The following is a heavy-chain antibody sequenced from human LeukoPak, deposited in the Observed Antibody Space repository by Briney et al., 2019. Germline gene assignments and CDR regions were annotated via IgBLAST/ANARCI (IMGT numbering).Heavy chain of an antibody. CDR1: GFTFSSYA. Sequence: GGSLRLSCAASGFTFSSYAMSWVRQAPGKGLEWVSGISGSGGSTYYADSVKGRFTISRDNSKNTLYLRMNSLRAEDTAVYYCATTLLRASTYMDVWGKGTTVTVSS. V-gene: IGHV3-23*01. CDR2: ISGSGGST. D-gene: IGHD1-1*01. J-gene: IGHJ6*03. CDR3: ATTLLRASTYMDV.